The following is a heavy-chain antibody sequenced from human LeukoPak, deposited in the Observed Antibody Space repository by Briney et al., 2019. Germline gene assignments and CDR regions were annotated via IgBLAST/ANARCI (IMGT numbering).Heavy chain of an antibody. Sequence: GGSLRLSCAASGFTFSSYAMSWVRQAPGKGLEWVSAISGSGGSTYCADSVKGRFTISRDNSKNTLYLQMNSLRAEDTAVYYGARDGSPPYSSGWYNFDYWGQGTLVTVSS. V-gene: IGHV3-23*01. D-gene: IGHD6-19*01. J-gene: IGHJ4*02. CDR1: GFTFSSYA. CDR3: ARDGSPPYSSGWYNFDY. CDR2: ISGSGGST.